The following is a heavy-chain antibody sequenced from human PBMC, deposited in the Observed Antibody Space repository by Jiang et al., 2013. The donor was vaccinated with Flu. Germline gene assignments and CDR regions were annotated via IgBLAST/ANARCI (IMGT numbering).Heavy chain of an antibody. D-gene: IGHD6-6*01. J-gene: IGHJ6*02. V-gene: IGHV1-46*01. CDR1: GYTFSAYY. Sequence: SGYTFSAYYMHWVRQAPGQGLEWMGVINPSGGTTSYAQEFQGRVTMTRDTSTSTVFMELSSLTSEDTAVYYCARDLDDHSSSRSDFYYYGMDVWGQGTTVAVAS. CDR3: ARDLDDHSSSRSDFYYYGMDV. CDR2: INPSGGTT.